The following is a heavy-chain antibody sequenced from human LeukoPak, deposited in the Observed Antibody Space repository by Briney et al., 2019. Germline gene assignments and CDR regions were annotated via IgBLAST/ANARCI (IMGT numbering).Heavy chain of an antibody. V-gene: IGHV3-23*01. Sequence: GGSLRLSCAASGFTFSSYAMNWVRQAPGKGLEWVSSISGNGANTYYADSVKGRFTISRDNSKNTLYLQINSLRAEDTALYYCAKLHITIFGVDHIDFWGQGTLVTVSS. CDR2: ISGNGANT. CDR1: GFTFSSYA. J-gene: IGHJ4*02. CDR3: AKLHITIFGVDHIDF. D-gene: IGHD3-3*01.